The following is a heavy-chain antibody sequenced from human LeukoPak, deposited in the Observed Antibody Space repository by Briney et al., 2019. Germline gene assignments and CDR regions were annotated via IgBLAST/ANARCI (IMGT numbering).Heavy chain of an antibody. CDR2: ISGSGGST. V-gene: IGHV3-23*01. Sequence: GGSLRLSCAASGFTFSSYAMSWVRQAPGKGLEWVSAISGSGGSTYYADSVKGRFTISRDNAKNSLYLQMNSLRAEDTAVYYCAREEGSYGFTARDYWGQGTLVTVSS. D-gene: IGHD4-17*01. J-gene: IGHJ4*02. CDR3: AREEGSYGFTARDY. CDR1: GFTFSSYA.